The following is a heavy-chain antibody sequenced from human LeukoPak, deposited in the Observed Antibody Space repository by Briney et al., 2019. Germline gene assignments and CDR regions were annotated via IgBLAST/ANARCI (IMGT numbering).Heavy chain of an antibody. CDR3: TTRTWAAGFDI. CDR2: IKSKVDGGTA. J-gene: IGHJ3*02. CDR1: GFTFSDYA. V-gene: IGHV3-15*01. D-gene: IGHD2-15*01. Sequence: GGSLRLSCAASGFTFSDYAMSWVRQAPGKGLEWLGRIKSKVDGGTADYAAPVKGRITISRDDSKNTLYLQINSLRSDDTALYYCTTRTWAAGFDIWGQGTMLTVSS.